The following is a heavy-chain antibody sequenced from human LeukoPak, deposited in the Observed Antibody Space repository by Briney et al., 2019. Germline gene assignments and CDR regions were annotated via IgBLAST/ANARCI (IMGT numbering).Heavy chain of an antibody. D-gene: IGHD2-15*01. V-gene: IGHV3-23*01. J-gene: IGHJ5*02. CDR2: ISGGGGST. CDR1: GFTFSSDA. Sequence: GGSLRLSCAASGFTFSSDAMSWVRQAPGKGLEWVSTISGGGGSTYYADSVKGRFTISRDNSKNTLYLQMNSLRAEDTAVYYCAKDPYCSGGNCYWFDPWGQETLVTVSS. CDR3: AKDPYCSGGNCYWFDP.